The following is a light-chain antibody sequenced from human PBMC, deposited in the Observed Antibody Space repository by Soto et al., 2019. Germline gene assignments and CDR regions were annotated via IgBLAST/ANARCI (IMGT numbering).Light chain of an antibody. CDR2: GAS. CDR1: QSVSSSY. J-gene: IGKJ1*01. CDR3: QQYHIYSGT. Sequence: EIVLTQSPGALSLSPVERATLSCRASQSVSSSYLAWYQQKPGQAPRLLFYGASSRATGIPDRFSGSGSGTEFTLTINSLQPDDFAAYYCQQYHIYSGTFGQGTKVDIK. V-gene: IGKV3-20*01.